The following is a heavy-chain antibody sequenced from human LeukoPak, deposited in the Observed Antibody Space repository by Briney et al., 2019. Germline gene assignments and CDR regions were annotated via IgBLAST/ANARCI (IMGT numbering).Heavy chain of an antibody. D-gene: IGHD6-19*01. V-gene: IGHV3-23*01. CDR3: AKARRLGSDWDKEAFDI. J-gene: IGHJ3*02. Sequence: PGGSLRLSCAASGFTFSSYGMTWVRQAPGKGLEWVSVFSAETGNTYYADSVKGRFTISRDNSKNTLYLQITSLRAEDTAVYYCAKARRLGSDWDKEAFDICGQGTMVTVSS. CDR2: FSAETGNT. CDR1: GFTFSSYG.